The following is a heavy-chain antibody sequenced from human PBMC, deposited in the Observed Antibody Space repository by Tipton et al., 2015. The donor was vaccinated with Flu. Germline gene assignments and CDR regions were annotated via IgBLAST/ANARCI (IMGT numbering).Heavy chain of an antibody. D-gene: IGHD6-13*01. J-gene: IGHJ3*02. CDR2: INHSGST. Sequence: GLVKPSETLSLTCAVYGGSFSGYYWSWIRQPPGKGLEWIGEINHSGSTNYNPSLKSRVTISVDTSKNQFSLKLSAVTAADTAVYYCASQYSSSWYAAFDNWGQGKMVTVSS. CDR3: ASQYSSSWYAAFDN. CDR1: GGSFSGYY. V-gene: IGHV4-34*01.